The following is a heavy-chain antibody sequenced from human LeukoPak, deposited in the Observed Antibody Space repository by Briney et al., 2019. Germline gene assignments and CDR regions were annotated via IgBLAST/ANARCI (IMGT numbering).Heavy chain of an antibody. D-gene: IGHD6-13*01. V-gene: IGHV3-43*01. J-gene: IGHJ6*02. Sequence: GGSLRLSCAASGFTFDDYTMHWVRQAPGKGLEWVSLISWDDGSTYYADSVKGRFTISRDNSKNSLYLQMNSLRTEDTALYYCAKEGIAAAGTGTYYYYGMDVWGQGTTVTVSS. CDR3: AKEGIAAAGTGTYYYYGMDV. CDR2: ISWDDGST. CDR1: GFTFDDYT.